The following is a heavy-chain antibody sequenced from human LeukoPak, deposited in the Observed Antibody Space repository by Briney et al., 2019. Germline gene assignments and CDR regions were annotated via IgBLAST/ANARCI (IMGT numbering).Heavy chain of an antibody. CDR3: AREDCSSTSCSENWFDP. Sequence: PSETLSLTCTVSGGSMSSYYWSWIRQPPGKGLEWIGNIYYSGSTNYNPSLKGRVTISVDTSKNQFSLKLSSVTAADTAVYYCAREDCSSTSCSENWFDPWGQGTLVTVSS. V-gene: IGHV4-59*01. CDR1: GGSMSSYY. D-gene: IGHD2-2*01. CDR2: IYYSGST. J-gene: IGHJ5*02.